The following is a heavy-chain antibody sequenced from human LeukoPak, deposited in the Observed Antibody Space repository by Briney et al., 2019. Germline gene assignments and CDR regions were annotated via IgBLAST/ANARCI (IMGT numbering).Heavy chain of an antibody. CDR3: ARGLAYSFGYGIDY. V-gene: IGHV3-23*01. J-gene: IGHJ4*02. D-gene: IGHD5-18*01. CDR1: GFTFRSYA. Sequence: GGSLRLSCAASGFTFRSYAMSWVRQAPGKGLEWVSAISGSGGTTYYADSVEGRFTISRDNSKNTLYLQMNSLRAEDTALYYCARGLAYSFGYGIDYWGQGTLVTVSS. CDR2: ISGSGGTT.